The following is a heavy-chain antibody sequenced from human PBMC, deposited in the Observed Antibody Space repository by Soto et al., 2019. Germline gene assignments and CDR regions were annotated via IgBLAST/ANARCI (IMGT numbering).Heavy chain of an antibody. CDR3: ARLNAEGGYYYYYYMDV. Sequence: SEPLSLTWAVASGSISSSSWWRWVRQPPGKGLEWIGEIYHSGSTNYNPSLKSRVTISVDKSKNQFSLKLSSVTAADTAVYYCARLNAEGGYYYYYYMDVWGKGTTVTVSS. J-gene: IGHJ6*03. V-gene: IGHV4-4*02. D-gene: IGHD2-8*01. CDR2: IYHSGST. CDR1: SGSISSSSW.